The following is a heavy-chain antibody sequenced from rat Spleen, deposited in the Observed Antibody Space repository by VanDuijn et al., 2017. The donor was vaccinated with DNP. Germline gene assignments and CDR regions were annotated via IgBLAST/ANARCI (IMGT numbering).Heavy chain of an antibody. J-gene: IGHJ2*01. CDR2: ISYDGGNT. V-gene: IGHV5-7*01. CDR1: GFTFSDYY. CDR3: AGRPPPTRGPFDY. Sequence: EVQLVESDGGLVQPGRSLKLSCAASGFTFSDYYMAWVRQAPTKGLEWVATISYDGGNTYYRDSVKGRFTISRDNAKSTLYLQMDSLRSGDTATYYCAGRPPPTRGPFDYWGQGVMVTVSS. D-gene: IGHD1-4*01.